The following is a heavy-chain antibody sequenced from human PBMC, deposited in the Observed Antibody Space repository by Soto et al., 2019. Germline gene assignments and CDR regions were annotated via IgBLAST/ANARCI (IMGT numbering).Heavy chain of an antibody. CDR3: ARPRIAAAGTTWGYYYYGMDV. Sequence: QVQLVESGGGVVQPGRSLRLSCAASGFTFSSYAMHWVRQAPGKGLEWVAVISYDGSNKYYADSVKGRFTISRDNSKNTLYLQMNSLRAEDTAVYYCARPRIAAAGTTWGYYYYGMDVWGQGTTVTVSS. D-gene: IGHD6-13*01. CDR2: ISYDGSNK. CDR1: GFTFSSYA. V-gene: IGHV3-30-3*01. J-gene: IGHJ6*02.